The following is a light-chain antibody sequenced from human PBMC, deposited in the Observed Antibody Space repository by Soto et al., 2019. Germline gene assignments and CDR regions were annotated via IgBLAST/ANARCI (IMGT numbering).Light chain of an antibody. V-gene: IGKV1-12*01. CDR1: QPITKW. CDR3: QQANSFPLT. Sequence: DIQMTQSPSSVSASVGDRVTITCRASQPITKWLAWYQQKPGKAPQLLISAASTLRSEVPSRFSGSGSGTDFTLTISSLQPEDFATYYCQQANSFPLTFGGGTKVEIK. J-gene: IGKJ4*01. CDR2: AAS.